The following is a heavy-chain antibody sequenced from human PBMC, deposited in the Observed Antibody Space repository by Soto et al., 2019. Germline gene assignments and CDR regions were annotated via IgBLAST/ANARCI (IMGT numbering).Heavy chain of an antibody. CDR3: ACAQNYHAQDYSAMDV. Sequence: ASVKVSCKASGYVFTGYYIYWVRQAPGQGFEWMGRINPNSGGTDYAQKFQGRVTMTRDTSITTAYMELSSLRSDDTAVYYCACAQNYHAQDYSAMDVWGQGTTVTASS. D-gene: IGHD1-7*01. CDR2: INPNSGGT. V-gene: IGHV1-2*06. J-gene: IGHJ6*02. CDR1: GYVFTGYY.